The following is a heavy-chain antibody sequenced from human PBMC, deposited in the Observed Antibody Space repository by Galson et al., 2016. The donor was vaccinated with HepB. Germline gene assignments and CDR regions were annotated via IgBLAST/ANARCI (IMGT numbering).Heavy chain of an antibody. CDR3: ARRRGHASSPYYFDY. D-gene: IGHD3-10*01. V-gene: IGHV4/OR15-8*01. CDR1: GSSTGSNNW. J-gene: IGHJ4*02. Sequence: ETLSLTCAVSGSSTGSNNWWSWVRQTPDKGLEWSGDIQQGGRPNYSWSLNGRVTLSVDKYKSQFSLKMTSVTAAETAVYFCARRRGHASSPYYFDYWGQGILVTVSS. CDR2: IQQGGRP.